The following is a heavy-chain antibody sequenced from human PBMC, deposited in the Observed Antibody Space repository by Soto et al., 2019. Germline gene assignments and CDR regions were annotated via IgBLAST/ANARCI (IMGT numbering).Heavy chain of an antibody. J-gene: IGHJ3*02. CDR1: GYTFTSYY. Sequence: ASVKVSCKASGYTFTSYYMHWVRQAPGQGLEWMGIINPSGGSTSYAQKFQGRVTMTRDTSTSTVYMELSSLRSEDTAVYYCARVTYYYDSSPEAFDIWGQGTMVTVS. V-gene: IGHV1-46*01. CDR3: ARVTYYYDSSPEAFDI. CDR2: INPSGGST. D-gene: IGHD3-22*01.